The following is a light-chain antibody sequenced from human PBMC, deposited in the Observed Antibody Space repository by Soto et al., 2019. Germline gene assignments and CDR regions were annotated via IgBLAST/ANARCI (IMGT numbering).Light chain of an antibody. J-gene: IGKJ2*01. CDR1: QSVSSSY. V-gene: IGKV3-20*01. CDR3: HQYGSPLGT. Sequence: EIVLTQSPATLSLSPGERATLSCRASQSVSSSYLAWFQQKPGQAPRLLIFDASSRATGIPDRFSGSGSGTDFTLTISRLEPEDFAVYYCHQYGSPLGTFGQGTKVDI. CDR2: DAS.